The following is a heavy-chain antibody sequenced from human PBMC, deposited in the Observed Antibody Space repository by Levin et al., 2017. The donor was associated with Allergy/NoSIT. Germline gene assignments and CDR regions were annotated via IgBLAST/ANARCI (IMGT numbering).Heavy chain of an antibody. D-gene: IGHD4-23*01. Sequence: GESLKISCAASGFTFSSYWMHWVRQAPGKGLVWVSRINTDASSTSYADSVKGRFTISRDNAKNTLYLQMNSLRAEDTAVYYCARDDYDGILPFDYWGQGTLVTVSS. CDR3: ARDDYDGILPFDY. V-gene: IGHV3-74*01. CDR1: GFTFSSYW. CDR2: INTDASST. J-gene: IGHJ4*02.